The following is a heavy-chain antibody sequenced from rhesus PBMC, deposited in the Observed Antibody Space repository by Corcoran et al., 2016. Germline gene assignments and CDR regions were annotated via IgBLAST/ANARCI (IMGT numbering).Heavy chain of an antibody. CDR3: TRGAYGSNWGYFDY. V-gene: IGHV1-1*01. Sequence: QVQLVQSGAEIKQPGASVKLACKASGYTFTSYYMHWVRQAPGQGLEWIGLSSPYNGKKGYAQNYQCRVTITTDTATSTGYMELRSLRSEDTAVYYCTRGAYGSNWGYFDYWGQGVLVTVSS. D-gene: IGHD4-29*01. CDR2: SSPYNGKK. J-gene: IGHJ4*01. CDR1: GYTFTSYY.